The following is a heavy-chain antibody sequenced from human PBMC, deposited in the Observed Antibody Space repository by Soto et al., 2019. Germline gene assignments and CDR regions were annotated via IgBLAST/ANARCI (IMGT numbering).Heavy chain of an antibody. V-gene: IGHV5-51*01. CDR2: IYPGDSDT. D-gene: IGHD6-13*01. CDR1: GYSFTSYW. CDR3: ARLSGIEAAAPPGAYYYGMDV. J-gene: IGHJ6*02. Sequence: GESLKISCKGSGYSFTSYWIGWVRQMPGKGLEWMGIIYPGDSDTRYSPSFQGQVTISADKSISTAYLQWSSLKASDTAMYYCARLSGIEAAAPPGAYYYGMDVWGQGTTVTVSS.